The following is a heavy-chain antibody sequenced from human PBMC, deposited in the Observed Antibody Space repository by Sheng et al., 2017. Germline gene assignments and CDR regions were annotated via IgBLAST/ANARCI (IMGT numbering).Heavy chain of an antibody. Sequence: EVQLVESGGGLVQPGRSLRLSCTASGFTFGDYAMSWVRQAPGKGLEWVGFIRSKAYGGTTEYAASVKGRFTISRDDSKSIAYLQMNSLKTEDTAVYYCTRAPSSSWTIDYWGQGTLVTVSS. CDR3: TRAPSSSWTIDY. J-gene: IGHJ4*02. CDR1: GFTFGDYA. D-gene: IGHD6-13*01. V-gene: IGHV3-49*04. CDR2: IRSKAYGGTT.